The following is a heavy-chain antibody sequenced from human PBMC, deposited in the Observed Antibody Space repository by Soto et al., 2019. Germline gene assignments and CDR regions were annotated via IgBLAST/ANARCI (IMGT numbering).Heavy chain of an antibody. J-gene: IGHJ6*02. V-gene: IGHV3-30-3*01. D-gene: IGHD4-17*01. CDR3: ARDNVDYYFPYYYCYGMDV. CDR1: GFTFRSYA. Sequence: QVQLVESGGGVVQPGRSLRLSCAASGFTFRSYAMHWVRQAPGKGLEWVAVISYDGSNKYYADSVKGRFTISRDISKNKRYLQMNSLRAEDTAVYYCARDNVDYYFPYYYCYGMDVCGQGTTVTVSS. CDR2: ISYDGSNK.